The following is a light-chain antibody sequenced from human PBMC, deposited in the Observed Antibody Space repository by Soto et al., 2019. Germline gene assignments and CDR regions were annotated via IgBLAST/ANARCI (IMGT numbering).Light chain of an antibody. CDR1: QSISSC. V-gene: IGKV1-39*01. CDR2: AAS. J-gene: IGKJ2*01. Sequence: DIQMTQSPSSLSASVGDRVTITCRASQSISSCLNWFQQKPGKAPKLLIYAASTLQSGVPSRFSCSGSGTDFTLTISSMQPEAFATYYCQQSYSTPYTFGQGTKLEIK. CDR3: QQSYSTPYT.